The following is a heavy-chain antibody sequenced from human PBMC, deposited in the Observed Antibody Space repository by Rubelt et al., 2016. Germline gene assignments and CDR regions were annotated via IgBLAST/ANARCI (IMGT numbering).Heavy chain of an antibody. V-gene: IGHV3-7*04. CDR1: SVTFSGYW. D-gene: IGHD2/OR15-2a*01. Sequence: EVQLVESGGDLVQPGGSLRLSCAASSVTFSGYWMGWVRQSPGKGLAWVADLKSDGSEKYYADSVARRFPIPRKIAKNSLYRQMNSLRSEDTAVYYCARVAEDVITDYMDVWGKGTTVTVSS. CDR2: LKSDGSEK. CDR3: ARVAEDVITDYMDV. J-gene: IGHJ6*03.